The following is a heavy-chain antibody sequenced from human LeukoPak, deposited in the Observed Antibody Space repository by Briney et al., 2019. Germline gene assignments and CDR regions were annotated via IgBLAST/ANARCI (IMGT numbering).Heavy chain of an antibody. CDR1: GGSFSGYY. D-gene: IGHD6-6*01. J-gene: IGHJ4*02. CDR2: INHSGST. V-gene: IGHV4-34*01. Sequence: SSETLSLTCAVYGGSFSGYYWSWIRQPPGKGLEWIGEINHSGSTNYNPSLKSRVTISVDTSKNQFSLKLSSVTAADTAVYYCARGSSVPDYWGQGTLVTVSS. CDR3: ARGSSVPDY.